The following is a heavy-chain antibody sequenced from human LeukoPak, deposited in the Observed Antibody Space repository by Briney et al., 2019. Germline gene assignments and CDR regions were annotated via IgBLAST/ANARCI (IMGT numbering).Heavy chain of an antibody. J-gene: IGHJ4*02. D-gene: IGHD7-27*01. CDR2: MWYDGSNK. Sequence: GGSLRLSCAASGFTFSSYGMHWVRQSPGKGLEWVASMWYDGSNKNYADSVKGRFTISRDDSKSTLCLQMNSLRSEDTAVYYCARLKELGELDYWGQGTLVTVSS. CDR3: ARLKELGELDY. V-gene: IGHV3-33*01. CDR1: GFTFSSYG.